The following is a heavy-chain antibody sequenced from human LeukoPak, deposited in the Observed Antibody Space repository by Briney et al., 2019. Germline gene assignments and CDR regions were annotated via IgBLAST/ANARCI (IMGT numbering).Heavy chain of an antibody. V-gene: IGHV1-69*04. CDR1: GGTFSSYT. CDR2: IIPILGIA. D-gene: IGHD2-2*01. J-gene: IGHJ5*02. CDR3: ARDEGYCSSTSCNGLGKYNWFDP. Sequence: SVKVSCKASGGTFSSYTISWVRQAPGQGLEWMGRIIPILGIANYAQKFQGRVTITADKSTSTAYMELSSLRSEDTAVYYCARDEGYCSSTSCNGLGKYNWFDPWGQGTLVTVSS.